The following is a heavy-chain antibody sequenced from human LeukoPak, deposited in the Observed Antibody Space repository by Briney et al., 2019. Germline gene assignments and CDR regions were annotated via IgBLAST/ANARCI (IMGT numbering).Heavy chain of an antibody. CDR3: ARRTVVTPGAFDI. D-gene: IGHD4-23*01. CDR1: GYTLTGYY. J-gene: IGHJ3*02. Sequence: GASVKVSCKASGYTLTGYYMHWVRQAPGQGLEWMGWINPNSGGTNYAQKFQGRVAMTRDTSISTAYMELSRLRSDDTAVYYCARRTVVTPGAFDIWGQGTMVTVSS. CDR2: INPNSGGT. V-gene: IGHV1-2*02.